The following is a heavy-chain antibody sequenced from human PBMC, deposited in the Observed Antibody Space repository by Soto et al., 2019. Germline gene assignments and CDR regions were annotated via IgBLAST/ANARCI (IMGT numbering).Heavy chain of an antibody. J-gene: IGHJ4*02. Sequence: QVQLQESGPGLVKPSETLSLTCSVSGGSISSYYWSWIRQPAGKGLEWIGRIQGSGNTNYNPSLRSRVTMSGDTSKNQFSLKLSSVTAADTAVYDCARSGGSFNFDYGGQGTLVTVSS. CDR1: GGSISSYY. D-gene: IGHD1-26*01. V-gene: IGHV4-4*07. CDR2: IQGSGNT. CDR3: ARSGGSFNFDY.